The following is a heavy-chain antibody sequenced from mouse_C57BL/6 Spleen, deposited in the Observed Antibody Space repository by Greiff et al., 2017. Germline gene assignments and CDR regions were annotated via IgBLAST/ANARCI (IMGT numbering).Heavy chain of an antibody. V-gene: IGHV1-53*01. J-gene: IGHJ3*01. D-gene: IGHD2-4*01. CDR2: INPSNGGT. CDR3: AHYDYGGGAWFAY. Sequence: QVQLKQPGTELVKPGASVKLSCKASGYTFTSYWMNWVKQRPGKGLEWIGNINPSNGGTNYNAKFKGKATLTVDKSSSTAYMQLSSLTSEDSAVYFCAHYDYGGGAWFAYWGQGTLVTVSA. CDR1: GYTFTSYW.